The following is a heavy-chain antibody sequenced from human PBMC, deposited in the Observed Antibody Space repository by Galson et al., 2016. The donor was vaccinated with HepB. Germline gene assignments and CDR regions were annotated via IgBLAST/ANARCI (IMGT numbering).Heavy chain of an antibody. V-gene: IGHV4-39*01. J-gene: IGHJ5*02. Sequence: SETLSLTCTAYGGSISSVHYYWGWIRQPPGKGLEWIGNIYYTGSTYYNTSLESRVTISVDMSKNQFSLKLTSVTAADTAVYYCARLCKSGWYEFDPWGQGTLVTVSS. CDR3: ARLCKSGWYEFDP. CDR2: IYYTGST. D-gene: IGHD6-19*01. CDR1: GGSISSVHYY.